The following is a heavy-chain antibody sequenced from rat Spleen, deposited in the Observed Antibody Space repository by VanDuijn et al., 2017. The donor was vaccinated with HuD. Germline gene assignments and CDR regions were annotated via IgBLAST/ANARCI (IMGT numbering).Heavy chain of an antibody. CDR2: ISPSGGTT. V-gene: IGHV5-25*01. J-gene: IGHJ2*01. D-gene: IGHD1-11*01. CDR1: GFTFSDFF. CDR3: ATVKGLRVPDY. Sequence: EVQLVESDGGLVQPGRSLNLSCAASGFTFSDFFMAWVRQAPAKGLEWVATISPSGGTTYYRDSVKGRFTISRDNAKSTLYLQMDSLRSADTATYYCATVKGLRVPDYWGQGVMVTVSS.